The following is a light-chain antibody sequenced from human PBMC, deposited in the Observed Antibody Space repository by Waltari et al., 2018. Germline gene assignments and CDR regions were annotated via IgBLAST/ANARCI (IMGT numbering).Light chain of an antibody. Sequence: QSALTQPASVSGSPGQSITISCTGTTSDVRSYTLVSWYQHHPGKAPKLIIFEVSERPSGVSNRFSGSKSGNTASLTISGLQAEDEADYHCCSYAGNSIYVFGTGTRVTVL. J-gene: IGLJ1*01. CDR2: EVS. CDR1: TSDVRSYTL. V-gene: IGLV2-23*02. CDR3: CSYAGNSIYV.